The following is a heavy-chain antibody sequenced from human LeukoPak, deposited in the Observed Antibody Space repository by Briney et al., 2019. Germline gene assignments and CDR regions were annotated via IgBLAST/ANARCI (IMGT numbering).Heavy chain of an antibody. CDR2: IYHSGST. CDR3: ARRNAVADWYYFDS. V-gene: IGHV4-39*07. CDR1: GGSISSSPYY. Sequence: PPETLSLTCTVSGGSISSSPYYWGWIRQPPGKGLEWIGSIYHSGSTYYNPSLKSRVTMSVDTSKNQFSLKLSSVTAADTAVYYCARRNAVADWYYFDSWGQGTLVTVSS. D-gene: IGHD6-19*01. J-gene: IGHJ4*02.